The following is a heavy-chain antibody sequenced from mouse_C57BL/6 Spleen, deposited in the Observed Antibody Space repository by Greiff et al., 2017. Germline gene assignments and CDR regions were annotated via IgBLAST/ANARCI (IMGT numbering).Heavy chain of an antibody. Sequence: EVHLVESGGGLVQPGGSLKLSCAASGFTFSDYYMYWVRQTPEKRLEWVAYISNGGGSTYYPDTVKGRFTISRDNAKNTLYLQMSRLKSEDTAMYYCARRGNYRYFDVWGTGTTVTVSS. V-gene: IGHV5-12*01. CDR1: GFTFSDYY. CDR3: ARRGNYRYFDV. D-gene: IGHD2-1*01. J-gene: IGHJ1*03. CDR2: ISNGGGST.